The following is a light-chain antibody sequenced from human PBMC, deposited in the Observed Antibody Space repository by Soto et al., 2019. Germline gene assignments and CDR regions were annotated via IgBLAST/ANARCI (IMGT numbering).Light chain of an antibody. Sequence: DIPLTQSPSFLSASVGDTVTITCRASQAMSTYLAWYQQKPGKVPKLLIRSASTLQSGVPPRFSGGGSGTEFTLSISTLQPDDSGIYYCQQLNGYQLAFGGGTNVEIK. CDR3: QQLNGYQLA. J-gene: IGKJ4*01. CDR1: QAMSTY. CDR2: SAS. V-gene: IGKV1-9*01.